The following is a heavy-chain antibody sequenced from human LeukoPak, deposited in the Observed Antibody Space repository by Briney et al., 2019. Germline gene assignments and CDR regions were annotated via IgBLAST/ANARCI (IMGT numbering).Heavy chain of an antibody. D-gene: IGHD2/OR15-2a*01. Sequence: SETLSLTCAVYGGSFSGYYWSWIRQPPGKGLEWIGETNHSGSTNYNPSLRSRVTISVDTSKNQFSLKLSSVTAANTAVYYWASSGPRNTIRQSRTSNWFDPWGQGTLVTVSS. CDR3: ASSGPRNTIRQSRTSNWFDP. J-gene: IGHJ5*02. CDR1: GGSFSGYY. CDR2: TNHSGST. V-gene: IGHV4-34*01.